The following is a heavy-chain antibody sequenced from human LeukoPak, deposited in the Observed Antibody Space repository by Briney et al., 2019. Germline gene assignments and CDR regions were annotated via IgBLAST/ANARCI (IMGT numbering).Heavy chain of an antibody. J-gene: IGHJ4*02. CDR1: GFTFSIYG. Sequence: GGSLRLSCAASGFTFSIYGIHWVRQAPGKGLEWVAVISYDGSNKYYADSVKGRFTISRDNSKNTLYLQMNSLRAEDTAVYYCAKGKQVAGTVYFDYWGQGTLVTVSS. D-gene: IGHD6-19*01. V-gene: IGHV3-30*18. CDR3: AKGKQVAGTVYFDY. CDR2: ISYDGSNK.